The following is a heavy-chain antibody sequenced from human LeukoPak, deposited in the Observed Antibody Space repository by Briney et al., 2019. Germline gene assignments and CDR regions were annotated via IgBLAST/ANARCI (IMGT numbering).Heavy chain of an antibody. CDR3: AKRSGYTTGWFFDF. V-gene: IGHV3-23*01. CDR1: GFSFSSYA. CDR2: ISGSGDNT. D-gene: IGHD6-19*01. J-gene: IGHJ4*02. Sequence: GGSLKLSCAASGFSFSSYAVSWVRQAPGKGLERVSSISGSGDNTYYAESVKGRFTISRDNSKNTLFLQMNSLRAEDTAVFYCAKRSGYTTGWFFDFWGQGTLVTVSS.